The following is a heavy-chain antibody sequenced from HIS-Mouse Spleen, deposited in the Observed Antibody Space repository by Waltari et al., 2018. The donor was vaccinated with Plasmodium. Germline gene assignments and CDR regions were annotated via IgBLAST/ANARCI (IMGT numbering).Heavy chain of an antibody. V-gene: IGHV1-2*02. CDR3: ARVLGYKAAAGTFVEYFQH. CDR2: INPNSGGT. Sequence: QVQLVQSGAEVKKPGASVKVSCKAAGYTSTASYMHWVRRAPGHGLEWRGWINPNSGGTNYAQKFQGRVTMTRDTSISTAYMELSRLRSDDTAVYYCARVLGYKAAAGTFVEYFQHWGQGTLVTVSS. J-gene: IGHJ1*01. D-gene: IGHD6-13*01. CDR1: GYTSTASY.